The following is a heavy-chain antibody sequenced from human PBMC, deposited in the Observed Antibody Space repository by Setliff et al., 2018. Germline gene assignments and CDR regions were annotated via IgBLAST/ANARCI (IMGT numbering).Heavy chain of an antibody. Sequence: SETLSLTCTVSGSAISSGHYWGWIRQPPGKGLEWIWTFRPSGKTYDNPSLNSRVTISVYTSKKQLSLKVTSVTAADPAVYYCAGDAGGGYGVDAYAGGGFDFWGQGTMVTVSS. CDR3: AGDAGGGYGVDAYAGGGFDF. D-gene: IGHD4-17*01. CDR2: FRPSGKT. J-gene: IGHJ3*01. CDR1: GSAISSGHY. V-gene: IGHV4-38-2*02.